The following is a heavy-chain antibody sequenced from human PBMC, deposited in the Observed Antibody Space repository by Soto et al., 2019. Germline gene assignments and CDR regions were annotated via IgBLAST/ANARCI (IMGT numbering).Heavy chain of an antibody. V-gene: IGHV4-59*01. CDR1: GGSINNYY. CDR2: IYHTGTT. J-gene: IGHJ5*02. CDR3: AGSNWGSYRHEDL. Sequence: SETLSLTCTVSGGSINNYYLSWIRQPPGKGLEWIGYIYHTGTTNYNASLQSRITISVDTSKNQFSLNLRSVTAADTAVYYCAGSNWGSYRHEDLWGQGTQVTVSS. D-gene: IGHD3-16*02.